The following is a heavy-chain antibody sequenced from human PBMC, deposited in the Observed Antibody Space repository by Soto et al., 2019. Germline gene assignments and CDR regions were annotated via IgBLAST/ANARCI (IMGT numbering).Heavy chain of an antibody. CDR2: INTDGGGT. CDR3: ARGSVAPSIDY. Sequence: VQLVESGGGLFQPGESLRLSCAASGFTFSCYWMHWVRQGPGKGLEWGSRINTDGGGTTYADSVKGRFTISRDNAENTLYLQMNSLRADDTALYYCARGSVAPSIDYWGQGTLVTVSS. CDR1: GFTFSCYW. J-gene: IGHJ4*02. V-gene: IGHV3-74*01. D-gene: IGHD2-21*01.